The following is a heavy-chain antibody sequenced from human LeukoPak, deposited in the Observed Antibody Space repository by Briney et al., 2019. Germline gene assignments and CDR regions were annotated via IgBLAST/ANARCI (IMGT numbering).Heavy chain of an antibody. CDR1: GCSISSGGYS. D-gene: IGHD3-3*01. CDR2: IYHSGST. J-gene: IGHJ4*02. CDR3: ARIRTPGPTRYYDFWSGYYTDPYYFDY. Sequence: SETLSLTCAVSGCSISSGGYSWSWIRQPPGKGLEWIGYIYHSGSTYYNPSLKSRVTISVDRSKNQFSLKLSSVTAADTAVYYCARIRTPGPTRYYDFWSGYYTDPYYFDYWGQGTLVTVSS. V-gene: IGHV4-30-2*01.